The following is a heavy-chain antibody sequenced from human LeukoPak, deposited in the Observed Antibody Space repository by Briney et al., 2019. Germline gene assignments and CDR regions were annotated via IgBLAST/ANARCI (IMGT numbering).Heavy chain of an antibody. V-gene: IGHV3-30-3*01. D-gene: IGHD2/OR15-2a*01. CDR1: GFTFSSYA. Sequence: GRSLRLSCAASGFTFSSYAMHWVRQAPGKGLEWVAVISYDGSNKYYADSVKGRFTISRDNSKNTLYLQMNSLRAEDTAVYYCARRIIWGQGTMVTVSS. CDR3: ARRII. J-gene: IGHJ3*02. CDR2: ISYDGSNK.